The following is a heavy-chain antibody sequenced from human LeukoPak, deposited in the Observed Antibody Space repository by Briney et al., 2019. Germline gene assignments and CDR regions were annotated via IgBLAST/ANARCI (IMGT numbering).Heavy chain of an antibody. CDR3: ARDGHDFWSGMGGYFDY. V-gene: IGHV4-4*07. CDR1: GGSISSYY. D-gene: IGHD3-3*01. Sequence: SETLSLTCTVSGGSISSYYWSWIRQPAGKGLEWIGRIYTSGSTNYNPSLKSRVTMSVDTSKNQFSLKLSSVTAADTAVYYCARDGHDFWSGMGGYFDYWGQGTLVTVSS. CDR2: IYTSGST. J-gene: IGHJ4*02.